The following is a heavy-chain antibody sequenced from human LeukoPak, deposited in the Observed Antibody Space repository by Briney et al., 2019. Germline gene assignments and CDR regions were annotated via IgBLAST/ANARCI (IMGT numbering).Heavy chain of an antibody. J-gene: IGHJ3*02. CDR3: ARGDSSGYYYGGDAFDI. CDR1: GFTFSSYA. CDR2: ISGSGGST. V-gene: IGHV3-23*01. Sequence: PGGSLRLSCAASGFTFSSYAMSWVRQAPGKGLEWVSAISGSGGSTYYADSVKGRFTISRDNSKNTLYLQMNSLRAEDTAVYYCARGDSSGYYYGGDAFDIWGQGTMVTVSS. D-gene: IGHD3-22*01.